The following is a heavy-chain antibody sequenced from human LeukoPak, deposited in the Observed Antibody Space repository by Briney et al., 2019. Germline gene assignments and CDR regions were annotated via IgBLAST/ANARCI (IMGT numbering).Heavy chain of an antibody. J-gene: IGHJ6*02. V-gene: IGHV4-59*08. CDR3: ARRDAVAEGYYYGMDV. CDR2: IYYSGST. Sequence: SETLSLTCTVSGGSISSYYWSWIRQPPGKGLEWIGYIYYSGSTNYNPSLKSRVTISVDTSKNQFSLKLSSVTAADTAVYYCARRDAVAEGYYYGMDVWGQGTTVTVSS. D-gene: IGHD6-19*01. CDR1: GGSISSYY.